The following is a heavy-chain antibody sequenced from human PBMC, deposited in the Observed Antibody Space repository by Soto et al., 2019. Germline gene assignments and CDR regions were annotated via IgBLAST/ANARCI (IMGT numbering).Heavy chain of an antibody. D-gene: IGHD6-19*01. CDR3: AKAESSGWYYSLDY. CDR1: GFTFDDYA. J-gene: IGHJ4*02. CDR2: LSWNSGTI. V-gene: IGHV3-9*01. Sequence: EVQLVESGGGLVQPGKSLRLSCAASGFTFDDYAMHWVRQVPGKGLEWVSGLSWNSGTIDHADSVKGRFTISRDNAKNSLHLQMNSLKPEDTAFYYCAKAESSGWYYSLDYWGQGTLVTVSS.